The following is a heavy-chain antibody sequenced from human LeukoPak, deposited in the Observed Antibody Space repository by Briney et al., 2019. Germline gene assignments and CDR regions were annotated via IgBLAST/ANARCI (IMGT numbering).Heavy chain of an antibody. Sequence: GASVKLSCKASGYAFTSYGISWVRQGPGQGLEWKGWFSAYNGNTNYAQKLQGRVTMTTDTSTSTAYMELRSLRSDDTAVYYCARGGAVAGLYYFDYWGQGTLVTVSS. CDR3: ARGGAVAGLYYFDY. CDR2: FSAYNGNT. J-gene: IGHJ4*02. CDR1: GYAFTSYG. V-gene: IGHV1-18*01. D-gene: IGHD6-19*01.